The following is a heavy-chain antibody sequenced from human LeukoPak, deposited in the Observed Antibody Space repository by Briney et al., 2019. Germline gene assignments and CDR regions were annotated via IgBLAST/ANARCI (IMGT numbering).Heavy chain of an antibody. D-gene: IGHD3-9*01. CDR3: ARWAYYDILTGYSPWYFDY. J-gene: IGHJ4*02. V-gene: IGHV4-38-2*01. Sequence: SETLSLTCAVSGSSISSGYYWGWFRQPPGRGLEWCGRNYNSGGTYYNPSLKSRVTLSVDTSKNKFSLKLSSVTAADTAVNYCARWAYYDILTGYSPWYFDYWGQGTLVTVSS. CDR1: GSSISSGYY. CDR2: NYNSGGT.